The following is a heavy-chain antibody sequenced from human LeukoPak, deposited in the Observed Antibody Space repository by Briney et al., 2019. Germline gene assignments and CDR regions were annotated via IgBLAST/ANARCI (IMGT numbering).Heavy chain of an antibody. CDR2: INWNGGST. CDR1: GFTFHDYG. CDR3: AKAYCGGDCYLFDY. D-gene: IGHD2-21*02. Sequence: PGGSLRLSCAASGFTFHDYGMSWVRQAPGKGLEWASGINWNGGSTGYADSVKGRFTISRDNAKNSLYLQMNSLRAEDTALYYCAKAYCGGDCYLFDYWGQGTLVPVSS. V-gene: IGHV3-20*04. J-gene: IGHJ4*02.